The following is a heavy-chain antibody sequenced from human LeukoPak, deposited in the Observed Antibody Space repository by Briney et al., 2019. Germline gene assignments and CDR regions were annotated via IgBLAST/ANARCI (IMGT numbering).Heavy chain of an antibody. D-gene: IGHD3-3*01. CDR3: ARELRGNCDFWSGYYTDDAFDI. J-gene: IGHJ3*02. CDR2: INHSGST. CDR1: GGSFSGYY. V-gene: IGHV4-34*01. Sequence: PSETLSLTCAVYGGSFSGYYWSWIRQPPGKGLEWIGEINHSGSTNYNPSLKSRVTISVDTSKNQFSLKLSSVTAADTAVYYCARELRGNCDFWSGYYTDDAFDIWGQGTMVTVSS.